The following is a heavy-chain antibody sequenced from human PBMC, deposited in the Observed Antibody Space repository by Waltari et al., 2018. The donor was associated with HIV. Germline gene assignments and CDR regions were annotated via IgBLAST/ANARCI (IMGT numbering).Heavy chain of an antibody. CDR3: ANLPFVYFDY. CDR2: IYDSGST. Sequence: QVQLQESGPGLVKPSETLSLTCTVSSGSISSSSSYWGWIRQPPGRGLEWIGNIYDSGSTYYNPSLKSRVTISVDTSKNQVSLKRSSVTAADTAVYYCANLPFVYFDYWGQGTLVTVSS. CDR1: SGSISSSSSY. V-gene: IGHV4-39*01. J-gene: IGHJ4*02.